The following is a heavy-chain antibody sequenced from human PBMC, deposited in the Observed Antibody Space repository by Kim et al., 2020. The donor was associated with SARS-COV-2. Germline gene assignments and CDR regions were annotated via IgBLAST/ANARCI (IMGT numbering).Heavy chain of an antibody. CDR1: GFIFNSVA. Sequence: GGSLRLSCSGTGFIFNSVAMYWVRQTPGKGLQYVSAISSDGTGTYYTDSLRDRFIVSRDNSKNTLYLQMSSLRTEDTAVYYCVKDESGTTGMDVWGQGTTVTVSS. J-gene: IGHJ6*02. D-gene: IGHD1-1*01. CDR2: ISSDGTGT. CDR3: VKDESGTTGMDV. V-gene: IGHV3-64D*09.